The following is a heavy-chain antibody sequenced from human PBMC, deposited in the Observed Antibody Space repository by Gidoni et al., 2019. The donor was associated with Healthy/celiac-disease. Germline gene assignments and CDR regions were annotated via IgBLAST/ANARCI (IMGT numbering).Heavy chain of an antibody. CDR3: AKEEYYDSSGYDY. D-gene: IGHD3-22*01. CDR2: IRYDGSNK. V-gene: IGHV3-30*02. J-gene: IGHJ4*02. Sequence: QVQLVESGGGVVQPGGSRRLSCAASGFTFSSYGMHWVRQAPGKGLEWVAFIRYDGSNKYYADSVKGRFTISRDNSKNTLYLQMNSLRAEDTAVYYCAKEEYYDSSGYDYWGQGTLVTVSS. CDR1: GFTFSSYG.